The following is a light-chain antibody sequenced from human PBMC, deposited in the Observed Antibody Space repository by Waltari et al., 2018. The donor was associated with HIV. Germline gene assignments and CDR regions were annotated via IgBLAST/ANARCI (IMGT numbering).Light chain of an antibody. CDR3: AAWDDRMNGFYV. CDR1: SSNIGTRT. V-gene: IGLV1-44*01. Sequence: QSVLTQPPSASGTPGQRVSISCSGSSSNIGTRTVNWFQPLPGTAPTLLIYNNNPRPSGVPDRFSGSKSGTSASLAISGLQSEDEADYYCAAWDDRMNGFYVFGTGTKVTVL. CDR2: NNN. J-gene: IGLJ1*01.